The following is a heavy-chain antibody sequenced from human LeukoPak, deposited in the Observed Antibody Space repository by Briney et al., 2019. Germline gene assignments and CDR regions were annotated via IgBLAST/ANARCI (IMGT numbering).Heavy chain of an antibody. J-gene: IGHJ4*02. CDR1: GFTFSSYW. Sequence: PGGSLRLSCAASGFTFSSYWMSWVRQAPGRGLEWVANIKQDGSEKYYVDSVKGRFTISRDNAKNSLYLQMNSLRAEDTAVYYCARDSPNYYGSGSYHGGANFDYWGQGTLATVSS. D-gene: IGHD3-10*01. CDR3: ARDSPNYYGSGSYHGGANFDY. V-gene: IGHV3-7*01. CDR2: IKQDGSEK.